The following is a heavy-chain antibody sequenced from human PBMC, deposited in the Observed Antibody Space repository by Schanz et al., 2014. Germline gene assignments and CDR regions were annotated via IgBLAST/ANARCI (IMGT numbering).Heavy chain of an antibody. CDR3: TTGGRRGYSHYFYGMDV. CDR1: GFTVSNNY. J-gene: IGHJ6*02. Sequence: EVQLVESGGGLVQPGGSLRLSCAASGFTVSNNYMSWVRQAPGKGLECVSIIYSDGSTYYVDSVKGRFIISRDNSKNTVYLQMNSLKTEDTAVYYCTTGGRRGYSHYFYGMDVWGQGTTVTVSS. CDR2: IYSDGST. V-gene: IGHV3-66*01. D-gene: IGHD5-18*01.